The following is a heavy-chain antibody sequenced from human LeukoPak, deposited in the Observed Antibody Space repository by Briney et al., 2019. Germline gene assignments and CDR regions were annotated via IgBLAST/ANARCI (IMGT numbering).Heavy chain of an antibody. J-gene: IGHJ5*02. CDR3: ASLAYCGGDCYSGWFDP. CDR2: IYYSGST. CDR1: GGSISSNSFY. V-gene: IGHV4-39*07. D-gene: IGHD2-21*02. Sequence: KSSETLSLTCTVSGGSISSNSFYWGWIRQPPGKGLEWIGSIYYSGSTYYINPSLKSRVTISVDTSKNQISLKLSSVTAADTAVYYCASLAYCGGDCYSGWFDPWGQGTLVTVSS.